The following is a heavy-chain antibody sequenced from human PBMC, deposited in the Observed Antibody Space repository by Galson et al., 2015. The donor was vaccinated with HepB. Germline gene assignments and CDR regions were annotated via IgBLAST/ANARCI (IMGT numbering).Heavy chain of an antibody. J-gene: IGHJ4*02. Sequence: SLRLSCAASGFTFSSYGMHWVRQAPGKGLEWVAVIWYDGSNKYYADSVKGRFTISRDNSKNTVYLQMNSLRAEDTAVYYCAKVSGSYFLEYWGQGTLVTVSS. CDR1: GFTFSSYG. V-gene: IGHV3-33*06. CDR2: IWYDGSNK. D-gene: IGHD1-26*01. CDR3: AKVSGSYFLEY.